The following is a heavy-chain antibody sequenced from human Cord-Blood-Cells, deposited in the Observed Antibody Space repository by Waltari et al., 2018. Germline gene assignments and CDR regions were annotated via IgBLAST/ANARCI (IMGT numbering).Heavy chain of an antibody. CDR2: IRSKANSYAT. J-gene: IGHJ3*02. V-gene: IGHV3-73*02. Sequence: EVQLVESGGGLVQPGGSLKLSCAASGFTFIGSALPSLRQASGKGLEWVGRIRSKANSYATAYAASVKGRFTISRDDSKNTAYLQMNSLKTEDTAVYYCTRLVEYDAFDIWGQGTMVTVSS. CDR3: TRLVEYDAFDI. D-gene: IGHD3-16*02. CDR1: GFTFIGSA.